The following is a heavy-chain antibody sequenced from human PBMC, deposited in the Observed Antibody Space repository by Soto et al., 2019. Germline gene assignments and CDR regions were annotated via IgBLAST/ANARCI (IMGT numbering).Heavy chain of an antibody. CDR1: GYTFTSYG. D-gene: IGHD6-13*01. CDR2: ISAYNGNT. Sequence: ASVKVSCKASGYTFTSYGISWVLQAPGQGLEWMGWISAYNGNTNYAQKLQGRVTMTTDTSTSTAYMELRSLRSDDTAVYYCARENSWTYYYYGMDVWGQGTTVTVSS. J-gene: IGHJ6*02. V-gene: IGHV1-18*01. CDR3: ARENSWTYYYYGMDV.